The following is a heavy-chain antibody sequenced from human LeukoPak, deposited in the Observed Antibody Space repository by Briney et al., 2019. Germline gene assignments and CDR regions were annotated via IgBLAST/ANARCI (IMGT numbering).Heavy chain of an antibody. Sequence: ASVKVSCKASGYTFTSYGISWVRQAPGQGLEWMGWISAYNGNTNYAQRLQGRVTMTTDTSTSTAYMELRSLRSDDTAVYYCAGVSVRPMQLVLPHFDYWGQGTLVTVSS. CDR3: AGVSVRPMQLVLPHFDY. CDR2: ISAYNGNT. J-gene: IGHJ4*02. V-gene: IGHV1-18*01. D-gene: IGHD6-13*01. CDR1: GYTFTSYG.